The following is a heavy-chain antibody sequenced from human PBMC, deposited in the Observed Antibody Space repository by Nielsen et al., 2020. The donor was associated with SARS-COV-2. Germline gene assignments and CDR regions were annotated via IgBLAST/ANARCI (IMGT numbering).Heavy chain of an antibody. J-gene: IGHJ4*02. D-gene: IGHD3-10*01. CDR3: AADSRAAGRGGALY. CDR1: GYTFTSYG. Sequence: ASVKVSCKASGYTFTSYGISWVRQAPGQGLEWMGRINPYSGGTNYARKFHGTVTITRDMSTSTVYMELSNVGSDDTAVYYCAADSRAAGRGGALYWGQGTLVTVSS. V-gene: IGHV1-18*01. CDR2: INPYSGGT.